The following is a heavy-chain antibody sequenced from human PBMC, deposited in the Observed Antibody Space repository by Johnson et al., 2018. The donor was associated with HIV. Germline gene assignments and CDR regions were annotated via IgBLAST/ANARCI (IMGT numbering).Heavy chain of an antibody. CDR2: ISYDGSNK. J-gene: IGHJ3*02. CDR1: GFTFSSYA. CDR3: AREGRGAPHDAFDI. V-gene: IGHV3-30-3*01. Sequence: QVQLVESGGGVVQPGRSLRLSCAASGFTFSSYAMHWVRQAPGKGLEWVAVISYDGSNKYYADSVKGRFTISRDNSKNTLYLQMNSLRAEDRAVYYCAREGRGAPHDAFDIWGQGTMVTVSS. D-gene: IGHD2-15*01.